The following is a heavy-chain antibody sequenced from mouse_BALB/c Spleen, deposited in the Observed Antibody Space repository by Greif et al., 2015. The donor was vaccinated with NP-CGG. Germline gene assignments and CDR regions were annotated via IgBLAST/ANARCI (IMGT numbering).Heavy chain of an antibody. CDR1: GFAFSSYD. CDR2: ISSGGGST. D-gene: IGHD2-4*01. V-gene: IGHV5-12-1*01. J-gene: IGHJ4*01. CDR3: ARHRHDYDLLYAMDY. Sequence: EVQRVESGGGLVKPGGSLKLSCAASGFAFSSYDMSWVRQTPKKRLEWVAYISSGGGSTYYPDTVKGRFTISRDNAKNTLYLQRSSLKSEDTAMYYCARHRHDYDLLYAMDYWGQGTSVTVSS.